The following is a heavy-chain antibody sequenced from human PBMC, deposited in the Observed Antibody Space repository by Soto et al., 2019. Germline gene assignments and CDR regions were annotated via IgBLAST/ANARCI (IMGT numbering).Heavy chain of an antibody. V-gene: IGHV3-30*18. J-gene: IGHJ4*02. Sequence: GASLRLSCAASGFTFSSYGMHWVRQAPGKGLEWVAVISYDGSNKYYADPVKGRFTISRDNSKNTLYLQMNSLRAEDTAVYYCANLPDYYDSSGYYPFDYWGQGT. CDR3: ANLPDYYDSSGYYPFDY. CDR2: ISYDGSNK. CDR1: GFTFSSYG. D-gene: IGHD3-22*01.